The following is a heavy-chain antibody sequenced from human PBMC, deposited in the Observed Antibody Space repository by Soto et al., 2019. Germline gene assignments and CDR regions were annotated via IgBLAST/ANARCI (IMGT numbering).Heavy chain of an antibody. CDR2: IYYNGKT. CDR3: TRANWYSEY. D-gene: IGHD7-27*01. V-gene: IGHV4-59*11. Sequence: QVQLQESGPGLVKPSETLSLTCTVSGGSISNHYWRWIRQPPGKGLEWIGYIYYNGKTNYNPPLKSRVTMSVDTSKNQISLKLSSVTAADTSVYYCTRANWYSEYWGQGTLVTVSS. J-gene: IGHJ4*02. CDR1: GGSISNHY.